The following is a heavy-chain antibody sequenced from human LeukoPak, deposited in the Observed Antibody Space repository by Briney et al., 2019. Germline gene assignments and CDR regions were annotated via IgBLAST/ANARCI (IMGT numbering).Heavy chain of an antibody. CDR2: ISYDGSNK. J-gene: IGHJ4*02. CDR1: GFTFSSYA. CDR3: AILYSQVDY. Sequence: QPGRSLRLSCAASGFTFSSYAMHWVRQAPGKGLEWVAVISYDGSNKYYADSVKGRFTISRDNSKNTLYLQMNSLRAEDTVVYYCAILYSQVDYWGQGTLVTVSS. V-gene: IGHV3-30-3*01. D-gene: IGHD3-16*01.